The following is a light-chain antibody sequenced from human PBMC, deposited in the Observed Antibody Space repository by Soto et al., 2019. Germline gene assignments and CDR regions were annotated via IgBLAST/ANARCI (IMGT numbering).Light chain of an antibody. V-gene: IGKV3-11*01. CDR2: DAS. Sequence: EIVLTQSPATLSLSPGERATLSCRASPSVSSYLAWYQQKPGQAHRLLIYDASNRATGIPARFSGSGSGTDFTLTISSLGPEDFAVYYCQQRSHWSYTFGQGPRLEIK. J-gene: IGKJ2*01. CDR3: QQRSHWSYT. CDR1: PSVSSY.